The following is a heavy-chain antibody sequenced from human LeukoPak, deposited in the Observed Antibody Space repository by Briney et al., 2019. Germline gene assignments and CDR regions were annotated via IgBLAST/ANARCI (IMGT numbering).Heavy chain of an antibody. CDR2: INDSGRT. CDR1: GGSISSGDYY. CDR3: ARGATIWSYYYGSGTTGRYFDY. V-gene: IGHV4-30-4*08. Sequence: SQTLSLTCTVSGGSISSGDYYWGWLRQPPGKGLEWIGYINDSGRTYYNPSLKSRVTISVHTSKNQFSLKLSSVTAADTAVYYCARGATIWSYYYGSGTTGRYFDYWGQGALVTVSS. D-gene: IGHD3-10*01. J-gene: IGHJ4*02.